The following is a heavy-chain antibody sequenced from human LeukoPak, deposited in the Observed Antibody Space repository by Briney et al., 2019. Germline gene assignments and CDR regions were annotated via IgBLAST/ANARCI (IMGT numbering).Heavy chain of an antibody. CDR2: IYNSGTT. CDR1: GGSISTGGYY. Sequence: SETLSLTCTVSGGSISTGGYYWTWIRQHPGKGLEWIGYIYNSGTTYYNPSLESRVTTSGDTSKNQFSLKLSSVTAADTAVYYCARTAGWSYGFDYWGRGTLVTVSS. V-gene: IGHV4-31*03. J-gene: IGHJ4*02. CDR3: ARTAGWSYGFDY. D-gene: IGHD5-18*01.